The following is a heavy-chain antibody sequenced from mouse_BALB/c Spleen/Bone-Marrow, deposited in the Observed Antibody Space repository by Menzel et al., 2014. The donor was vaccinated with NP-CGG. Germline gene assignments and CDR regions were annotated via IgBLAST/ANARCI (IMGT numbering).Heavy chain of an antibody. CDR2: IVPPNGKT. CDR3: ATMISDWYFDV. V-gene: IGHV14-3*02. D-gene: IGHD2-4*01. CDR1: GFNIKDTY. Sequence: EVQLQQSGAELVKPGASVKLSCTASGFNIKDTYMHWVKPRPEQFLEWIGRIVPPNGKTKYDPKFQVKATITADTSSNTAYLQLSSLASEDSGVYYCATMISDWYFDVWGAGTTVTVSS. J-gene: IGHJ1*01.